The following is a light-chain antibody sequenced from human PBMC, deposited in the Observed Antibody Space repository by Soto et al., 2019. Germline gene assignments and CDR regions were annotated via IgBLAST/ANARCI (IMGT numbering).Light chain of an antibody. CDR3: QQYNSYPLT. CDR1: QSIGTW. CDR2: KAS. V-gene: IGKV1-5*03. J-gene: IGKJ1*01. Sequence: DIHMTQSPSTLSPSGGDRVTITCRASQSIGTWLAWYQQKPGKAPKLLIYKASTLESGVPSRFSGSGSGTEFTLTISSLQTDDFATYYCQQYNSYPLTFGQGTKVEIK.